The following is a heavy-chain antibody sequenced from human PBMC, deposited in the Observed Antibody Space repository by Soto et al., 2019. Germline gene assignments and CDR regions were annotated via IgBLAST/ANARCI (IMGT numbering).Heavy chain of an antibody. CDR2: ISGSGGTT. J-gene: IGHJ3*02. CDR3: ARHRDFSTSWYDALDI. CDR1: GFTFRNYA. Sequence: GGSLRLSCEASGFTFRNYAMSWFRQAPGRGLEWVSSISGSGGTTYHTDSVKGRFTISRDNSKSTLYVQMNSLRAEDTAVYYCARHRDFSTSWYDALDIWGQGTMVTVSS. V-gene: IGHV3-23*01. D-gene: IGHD6-13*01.